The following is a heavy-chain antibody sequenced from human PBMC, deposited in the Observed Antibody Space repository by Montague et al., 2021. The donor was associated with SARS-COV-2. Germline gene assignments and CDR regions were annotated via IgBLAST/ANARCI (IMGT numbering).Heavy chain of an antibody. V-gene: IGHV3-21*04. CDR2: ISGSSSYI. Sequence: SLSLSLSASGFTFSSYYMNWVRQAPGKGLEWVSSISGSSSYIYYADSVKGRFTISRDSAKNSLYLQMNSLRAEDTAVYYCARDLPSFFLGIAVAGPFDPWGQGTLVTVSS. CDR3: ARDLPSFFLGIAVAGPFDP. D-gene: IGHD6-19*01. CDR1: GFTFSSYY. J-gene: IGHJ5*02.